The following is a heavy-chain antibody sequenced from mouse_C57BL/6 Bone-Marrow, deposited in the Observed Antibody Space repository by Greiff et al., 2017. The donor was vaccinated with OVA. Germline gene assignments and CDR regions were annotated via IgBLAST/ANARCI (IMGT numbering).Heavy chain of an antibody. Sequence: QVQLHQPGAELVLPGASVKLSCKASGYTFTSYWMPGVKQRPGQGLEWIGEIDPSDSYTNYNQKFKGKSTLTVDKSSSTAYMQLSSLTSEDSAVYYCARFYYGSSLDWFAYWGQGTLVTVSA. CDR1: GYTFTSYW. D-gene: IGHD1-1*01. CDR2: IDPSDSYT. CDR3: ARFYYGSSLDWFAY. V-gene: IGHV1-69*01. J-gene: IGHJ3*01.